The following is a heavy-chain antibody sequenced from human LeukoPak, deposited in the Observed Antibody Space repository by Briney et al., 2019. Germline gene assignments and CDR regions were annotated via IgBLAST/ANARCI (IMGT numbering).Heavy chain of an antibody. D-gene: IGHD6-19*01. J-gene: IGHJ4*02. CDR2: IYYSGST. V-gene: IGHV4-59*12. CDR3: ASARSYSSGWYGY. Sequence: PSETLSLTCTVSGGSISSYYWSWIRQPPGKGLEWIGYIYYSGSTNYNPSLKSRVTISVDTSKNQFSLKLSSVTAADTAVYYCASARSYSSGWYGYWGQGTLVTVSS. CDR1: GGSISSYY.